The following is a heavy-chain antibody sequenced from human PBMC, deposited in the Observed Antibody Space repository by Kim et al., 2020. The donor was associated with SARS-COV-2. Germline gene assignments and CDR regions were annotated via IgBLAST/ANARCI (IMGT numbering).Heavy chain of an antibody. V-gene: IGHV4-59*13. J-gene: IGHJ4*02. CDR3: ARYSSGWYYFDY. CDR1: GGSISSYY. D-gene: IGHD6-19*01. CDR2: IYYSGST. Sequence: SETLSLTCTVSGGSISSYYWSWIRQPPGKGLEWIGYIYYSGSTNYNPSLKSRVTISVDTSKNQFSLKLSSVTAADTAVYYCARYSSGWYYFDYWGQGTLVTVSS.